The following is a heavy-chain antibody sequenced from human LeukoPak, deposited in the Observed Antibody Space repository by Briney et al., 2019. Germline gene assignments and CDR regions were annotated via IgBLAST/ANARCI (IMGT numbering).Heavy chain of an antibody. J-gene: IGHJ3*02. Sequence: PSETLPLTCAVSGYSISSGYYWGWIRQPPGKGLEWIGSIYHSGSTYYNPSLKSRVTISVDTSKDQFSLKLSSVTAADTAVYYCARQGGSAGGAFDIWGQGTMVTVSS. CDR2: IYHSGST. CDR3: ARQGGSAGGAFDI. D-gene: IGHD3-10*01. V-gene: IGHV4-38-2*01. CDR1: GYSISSGYY.